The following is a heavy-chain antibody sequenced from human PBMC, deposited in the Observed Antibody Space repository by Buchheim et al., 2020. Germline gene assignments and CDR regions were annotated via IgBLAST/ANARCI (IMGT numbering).Heavy chain of an antibody. J-gene: IGHJ5*02. CDR1: GFSFNNYY. CDR2: IGPTFTTI. Sequence: QVQLVESGGGLVKPGGSLRLSCAASGFSFNNYYMSWIRQAPGKGLEWVSAIGPTFTTIYYADSVKGRFTISRDNAKNSLYLQMNNLRAEDTAVYYCARQLSAGFDLWGQGAL. V-gene: IGHV3-11*01. CDR3: ARQLSAGFDL. D-gene: IGHD3-10*01.